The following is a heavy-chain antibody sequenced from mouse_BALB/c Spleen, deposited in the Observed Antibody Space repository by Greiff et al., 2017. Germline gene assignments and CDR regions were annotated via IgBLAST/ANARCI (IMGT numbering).Heavy chain of an antibody. Sequence: VQLQQSGPELVTPGESVTMSCKASGYTFTSYVMHWVQQKPGQGLEWIGHIKPYNDGTKYNENFKGKATLTSDKTSSTAYMELSSLTSEDSTVYYCYSSKVWYAMDYRGQGTSVTVSS. CDR3: YSSKVWYAMDY. D-gene: IGHD1-3*01. CDR1: GYTFTSYV. CDR2: IKPYNDGT. J-gene: IGHJ4*01. V-gene: IGHV1-14*01.